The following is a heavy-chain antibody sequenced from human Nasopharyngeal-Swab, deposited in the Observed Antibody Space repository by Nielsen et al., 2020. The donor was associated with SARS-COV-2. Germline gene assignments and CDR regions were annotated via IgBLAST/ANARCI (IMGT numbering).Heavy chain of an antibody. Sequence: ASVKVSCKASNYTFIDYGISWVRQAPGQGLEWMGWISAYSGKTDYAQKFQDRVTMTTDTSTSTAYMELRTLRSDDTAVYYCATDGPLRAYYMDVWGNGTTVSVSS. J-gene: IGHJ6*03. CDR3: ATDGPLRAYYMDV. V-gene: IGHV1-18*04. CDR1: NYTFIDYG. CDR2: ISAYSGKT.